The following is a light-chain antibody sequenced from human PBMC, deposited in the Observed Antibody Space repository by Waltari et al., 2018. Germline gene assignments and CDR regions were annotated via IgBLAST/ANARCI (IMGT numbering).Light chain of an antibody. CDR3: QPWDSPAVI. CDR2: QDQ. CDR1: KLGERY. V-gene: IGLV3-1*01. Sequence: SFDLTQPPSVSVFPGQTASITCSGDKLGERYTFWYQQKTGQSPLLVISQDQRRPSGSPERFSGSKAGNTATLTISGTQPVDEAHYYWQPWDSPAVIFGGGTKLTVL. J-gene: IGLJ2*01.